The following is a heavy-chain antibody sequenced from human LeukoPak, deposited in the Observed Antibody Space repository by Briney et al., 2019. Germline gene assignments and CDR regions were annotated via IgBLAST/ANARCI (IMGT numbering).Heavy chain of an antibody. D-gene: IGHD3-9*01. CDR3: TRDLMDYDVSTGLHHYYMDV. J-gene: IGHJ6*02. CDR2: ISSSSSYI. CDR1: GFTFSSYS. V-gene: IGHV3-21*01. Sequence: PGGSLRLSCAASGFTFSSYSMNWVRQAPGKGLEWVSSISSSSSYIYYADSVKGRFTISRDNAKNSLYLQMNSLRVEDTAVYYCTRDLMDYDVSTGLHHYYMDVWGQGTTVTVSS.